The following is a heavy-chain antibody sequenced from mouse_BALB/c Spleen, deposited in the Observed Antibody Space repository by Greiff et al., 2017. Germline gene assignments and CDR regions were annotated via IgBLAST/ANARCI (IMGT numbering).Heavy chain of an antibody. CDR1: GYTFTAYF. Sequence: QVQLKESGPELVKPEAPVKISCKASGYTFTAYFINWVKQKPGQVLEWIVWICPGRGITKYNEKFKGKAKLTVDTSYSTAYRQLSSLTSEDTAVFFGVRGCNYNWYLDVWGAGITVTVSS. D-gene: IGHD2-1*01. CDR3: VRGCNYNWYLDV. CDR2: ICPGRGIT. V-gene: IGHV1-84*02. J-gene: IGHJ1*01.